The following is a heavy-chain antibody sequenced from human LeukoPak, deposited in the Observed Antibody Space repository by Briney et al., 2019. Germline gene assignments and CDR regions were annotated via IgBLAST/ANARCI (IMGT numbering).Heavy chain of an antibody. V-gene: IGHV1-46*01. CDR1: GYTFTSYY. Sequence: ASVKVSCKASGYTFTSYYLHWVRQAPGQGLEWMGIINPSAGSTSYAQKFQGRVTLTRDMSTSTVYMEVSNLRSEDTAVYYCARDLRFGELSFLPFDYWGQGTLVTVSS. J-gene: IGHJ4*02. D-gene: IGHD3-10*01. CDR2: INPSAGST. CDR3: ARDLRFGELSFLPFDY.